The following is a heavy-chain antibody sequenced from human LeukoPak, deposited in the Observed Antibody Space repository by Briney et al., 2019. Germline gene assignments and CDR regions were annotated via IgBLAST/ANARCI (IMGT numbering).Heavy chain of an antibody. CDR2: INPSGGNT. CDR1: GFTFNNYH. V-gene: IGHV3-23*01. D-gene: IGHD2-8*01. Sequence: GGSLRLSCAASGFTFNNYHMSWVRQAPGKGLEWVSSINPSGGNTYYADSVKGRFTISRDNSKNTLYLQMNSLRAEDTALYYCAKGINGYFDYWGQGTLVTVSS. J-gene: IGHJ4*02. CDR3: AKGINGYFDY.